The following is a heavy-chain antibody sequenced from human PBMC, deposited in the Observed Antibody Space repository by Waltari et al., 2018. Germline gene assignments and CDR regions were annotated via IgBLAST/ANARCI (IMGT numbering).Heavy chain of an antibody. Sequence: QVHLVQSGAEVRKPGASVKVSCKGSGYTFTGYYIQWLRQAPGQGLEWMGWSEPNTGGTKLGQKCQGRVTMTRDTSINTVYMELSSLGSDDTAVYYCARDLYDSRVPGDYFDYWGQGTLVTVSS. CDR1: GYTFTGYY. V-gene: IGHV1-2*02. J-gene: IGHJ4*02. CDR3: ARDLYDSRVPGDYFDY. D-gene: IGHD3-16*01. CDR2: SEPNTGGT.